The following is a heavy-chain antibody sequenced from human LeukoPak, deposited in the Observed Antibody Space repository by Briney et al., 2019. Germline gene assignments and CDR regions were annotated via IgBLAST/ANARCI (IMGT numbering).Heavy chain of an antibody. CDR3: ARVALWEWEPLNL. CDR1: GYTFTTQG. V-gene: IGHV1-18*01. J-gene: IGHJ4*02. Sequence: ASVKVSCKASGYTFTTQGINWVRQAPGQGLEWLGWISPYDGKTNYAQKVLGRVTMTTDTSTSTAYMDLTSLISDDTAVYYCARVALWEWEPLNLWGQGTLVTVSS. CDR2: ISPYDGKT. D-gene: IGHD1-26*01.